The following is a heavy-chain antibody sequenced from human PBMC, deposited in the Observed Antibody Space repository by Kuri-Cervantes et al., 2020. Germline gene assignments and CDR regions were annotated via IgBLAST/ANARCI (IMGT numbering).Heavy chain of an antibody. V-gene: IGHV4-34*01. CDR2: IYHSGST. J-gene: IGHJ3*02. CDR1: GGSFSGYY. D-gene: IGHD2-15*01. Sequence: GSLRLSCAVYGGSFSGYYWSWIRQPPGKGLEWIGSIYHSGSTYYNPSLKSRVTISVDTSKNQFSLKLSSVTAADTTVYYCARVSYCSGGSCYHLSYAFDIWGQGTMVTVSS. CDR3: ARVSYCSGGSCYHLSYAFDI.